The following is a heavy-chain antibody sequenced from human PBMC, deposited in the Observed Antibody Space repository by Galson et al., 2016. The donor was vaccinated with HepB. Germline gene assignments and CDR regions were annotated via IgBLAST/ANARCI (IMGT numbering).Heavy chain of an antibody. V-gene: IGHV3-21*01. CDR2: LSGTTNYV. CDR1: GFDFSSYG. Sequence: SLRLSCAASGFDFSSYGMNWVRQAPGKGLEWVSSLSGTTNYVFYADSVKGRFTISRDNAKNSVYLQMNSLTAEDTAFYYCVRGVFDSWGQGLRVTVSS. J-gene: IGHJ4*02. CDR3: VRGVFDS.